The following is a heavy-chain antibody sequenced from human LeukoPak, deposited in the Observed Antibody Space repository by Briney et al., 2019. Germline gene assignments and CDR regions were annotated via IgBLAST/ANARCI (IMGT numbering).Heavy chain of an antibody. CDR1: RYTFTSYY. V-gene: IGHV1-46*03. CDR3: ATERRGYCSSTSCSNFDY. J-gene: IGHJ4*02. CDR2: INPSGGST. D-gene: IGHD2-2*01. Sequence: ASVKVSCKASRYTFTSYYMHWVRQAPGQGLEWMGIINPSGGSTSYAQKFQGRVTMTRDMSTSTVYMELSSLRSEDTAVYYCATERRGYCSSTSCSNFDYWGQGTLVTVSS.